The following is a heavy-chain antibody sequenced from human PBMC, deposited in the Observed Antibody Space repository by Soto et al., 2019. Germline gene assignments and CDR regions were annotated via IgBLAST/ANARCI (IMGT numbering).Heavy chain of an antibody. V-gene: IGHV3-53*04. CDR1: GFTVSSNY. D-gene: IGHD6-13*01. CDR3: ARGNSWSGFDY. J-gene: IGHJ4*02. Sequence: EVQLVESGGGLVQPGGSLRLSCAASGFTVSSNYMSWVRQAPGKGLEWVSVIYSGGSTYYADSVKGRFTTSRHNSKNTLYLQMNSLSAEDTAVYYCARGNSWSGFDYWGQGTLVTVSS. CDR2: IYSGGST.